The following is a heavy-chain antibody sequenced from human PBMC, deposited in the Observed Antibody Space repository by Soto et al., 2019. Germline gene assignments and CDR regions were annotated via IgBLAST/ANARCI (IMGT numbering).Heavy chain of an antibody. Sequence: GESLKISCKGSGYSFTGFWIGWVRQMPGKGLELMGIIYPGDSDTRYSPSFQGHVTFLADKSISTAYLQWSSLYASDTAMYYCASPRAIDAFDIWGQGTMVTVSS. CDR2: IYPGDSDT. CDR3: ASPRAIDAFDI. J-gene: IGHJ3*02. V-gene: IGHV5-51*06. CDR1: GYSFTGFW.